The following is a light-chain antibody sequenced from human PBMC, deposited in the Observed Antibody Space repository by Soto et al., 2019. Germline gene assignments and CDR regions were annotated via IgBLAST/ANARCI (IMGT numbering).Light chain of an antibody. CDR1: QNINTY. Sequence: DIQMTQSPSTLSASVGDRVTITCRASQNINTYLAWYQQKPGKAPKLLIYMASSLESEVPSRFSGSGSGTEFTLTISSLQPDDSATYYCQHHDAYSPSWPFGQGTKVDIK. CDR2: MAS. J-gene: IGKJ1*01. V-gene: IGKV1-5*03. CDR3: QHHDAYSPSWP.